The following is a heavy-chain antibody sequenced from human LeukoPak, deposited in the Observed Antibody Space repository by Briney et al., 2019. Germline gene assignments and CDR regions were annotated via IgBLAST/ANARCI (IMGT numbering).Heavy chain of an antibody. Sequence: SETLSLTCTVSGGSISSLYWSWIRQPPGKGLEWIGYIYYSGSANYNPSLKSRVTISVDTSKNQFSLKLSSVTAADTAVYYCARHRGDGYNFANFDYWGQGTLVTVSS. CDR2: IYYSGSA. J-gene: IGHJ4*02. D-gene: IGHD5-24*01. CDR3: ARHRGDGYNFANFDY. CDR1: GGSISSLY. V-gene: IGHV4-59*08.